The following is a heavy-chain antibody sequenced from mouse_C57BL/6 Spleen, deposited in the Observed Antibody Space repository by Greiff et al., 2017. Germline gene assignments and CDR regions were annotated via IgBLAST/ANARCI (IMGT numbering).Heavy chain of an antibody. D-gene: IGHD2-1*01. CDR1: GFTFSDYG. Sequence: EVKLMESGGGLVKPGGSLKLSCAASGFTFSDYGMHWVRQAPEKGLEWVAYISSGSSTIYYADTVKGRFTISRDNAKNTLFLQMTSLRSEDTAMYYCARPHYGNYLAWFAYWGQGTLVTVSA. CDR2: ISSGSSTI. CDR3: ARPHYGNYLAWFAY. J-gene: IGHJ3*01. V-gene: IGHV5-17*01.